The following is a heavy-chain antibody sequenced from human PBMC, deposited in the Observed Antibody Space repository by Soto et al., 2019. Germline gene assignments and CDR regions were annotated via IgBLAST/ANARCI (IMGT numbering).Heavy chain of an antibody. J-gene: IGHJ4*02. CDR1: GGSISSYY. D-gene: IGHD3-9*01. CDR3: ARSISEGIPGLAHDY. V-gene: IGHV4-59*08. Sequence: PSETLSLTCTVSGGSISSYYWSWIRQPPGKGLEWIGYIYYSGSTNYNPSLKSRVTISVDTSKNQFSLKLSSVTAADTAMYYCARSISEGIPGLAHDYWGQGTLVTVSS. CDR2: IYYSGST.